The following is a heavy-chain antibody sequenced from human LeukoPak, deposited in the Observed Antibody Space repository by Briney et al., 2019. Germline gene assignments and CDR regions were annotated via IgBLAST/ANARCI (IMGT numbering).Heavy chain of an antibody. J-gene: IGHJ3*02. CDR1: GYSISSGYY. CDR2: IYYSGST. CDR3: ARGSGWSTLHDAFDI. Sequence: SETLSLTCTVSGYSISSGYYWGWIRQPPGKGLEWIGYIYYSGSTNYNPSLKSRVTISVDTSKNQFSLKLSSVTAADTSVYYCARGSGWSTLHDAFDIWGQGTMVTVSS. D-gene: IGHD6-19*01. V-gene: IGHV4-61*01.